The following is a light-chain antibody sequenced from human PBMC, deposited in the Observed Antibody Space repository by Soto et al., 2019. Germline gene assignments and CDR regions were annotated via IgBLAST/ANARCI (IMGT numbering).Light chain of an antibody. CDR3: QQYYSTPIT. CDR1: QSVLYSSNNKNY. V-gene: IGKV4-1*01. J-gene: IGKJ5*01. Sequence: DIVMTQSPDSLAVSLGERATINCKSSQSVLYSSNNKNYLAWYQQKPGQPPKPLIYWASTRESGGPDRFSGSGSGTDFTLTISSLQAEDVAVYYCQQYYSTPITFGQGTRLES. CDR2: WAS.